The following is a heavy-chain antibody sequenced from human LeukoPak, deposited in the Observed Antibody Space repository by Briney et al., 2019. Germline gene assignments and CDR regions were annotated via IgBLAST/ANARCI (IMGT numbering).Heavy chain of an antibody. CDR3: VRVHRDGYAFDF. J-gene: IGHJ4*02. D-gene: IGHD5-24*01. Sequence: SETLSLTCAVSGDSISSSNWWSWVRLPPGKGLEWIGEIYHSGSTNYHPSLKSRVTVSLDTSKNQFSLNLSSVTAADTAVYYCVRVHRDGYAFDFWGQGTLVTVSS. CDR2: IYHSGST. V-gene: IGHV4-4*02. CDR1: GDSISSSNW.